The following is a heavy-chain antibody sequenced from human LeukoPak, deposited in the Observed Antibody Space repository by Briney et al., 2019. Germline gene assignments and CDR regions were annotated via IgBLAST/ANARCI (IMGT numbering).Heavy chain of an antibody. CDR3: ARVAKERVGGVYYFDY. CDR2: IGTAGDT. V-gene: IGHV3-13*01. D-gene: IGHD1-1*01. J-gene: IGHJ4*02. CDR1: GFTFSDYD. Sequence: GGSLRLSCAASGFTFSDYDMHWVRQATGRGLGWVSAIGTAGDTYYTGSVKGRFTISRENAKNSLYLQMNSLRAGDTAVYYCARVAKERVGGVYYFDYWGQGTLVTVSS.